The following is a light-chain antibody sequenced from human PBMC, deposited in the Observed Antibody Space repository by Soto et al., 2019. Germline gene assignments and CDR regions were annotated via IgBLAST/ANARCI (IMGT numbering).Light chain of an antibody. CDR3: CSYAGSYTLV. CDR1: SSDVGAYNF. CDR2: DVS. V-gene: IGLV2-11*01. J-gene: IGLJ3*02. Sequence: QSALTQPRSESGSPGQSVTISCTGTSSDVGAYNFVSWYQQHPGRVPKLMIYDVSRRPSGVPDRFSGSKSGNTASLTISGLQADDEADYYCCSYAGSYTLVFGGGTKLTVL.